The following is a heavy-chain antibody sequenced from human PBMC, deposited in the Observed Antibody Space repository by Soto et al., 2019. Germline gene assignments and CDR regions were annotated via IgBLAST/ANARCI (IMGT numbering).Heavy chain of an antibody. CDR1: GGSFSGYY. D-gene: IGHD6-13*01. CDR3: AIIAAAGHFDY. J-gene: IGHJ4*02. V-gene: IGHV4-34*01. CDR2: INPSGST. Sequence: SETLSLTCAVYGGSFSGYYWSWIRQPPGKGLEWIGEINPSGSTNYNPSLKSRVTISVDTSRNQFSLKLGSVTAADTAVYYCAIIAAAGHFDYWGQGTLVTVSS.